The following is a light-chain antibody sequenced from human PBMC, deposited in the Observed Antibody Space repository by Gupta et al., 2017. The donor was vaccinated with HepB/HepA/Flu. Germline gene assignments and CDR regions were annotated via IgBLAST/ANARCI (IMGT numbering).Light chain of an antibody. Sequence: EIVLTQSPATLSLSPGDRATLSCRASQSVSSYLAWYQQKPGQAPRLLIYDASSRATGIPARFSGSGSGTGFTLTISSLEPEDFAVYYCQQRSNWPFTFGGGTKVEIK. CDR3: QQRSNWPFT. J-gene: IGKJ4*01. CDR2: DAS. CDR1: QSVSSY. V-gene: IGKV3-11*01.